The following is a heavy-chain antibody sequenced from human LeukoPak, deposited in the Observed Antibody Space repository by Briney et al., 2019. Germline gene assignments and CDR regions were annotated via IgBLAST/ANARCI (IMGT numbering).Heavy chain of an antibody. CDR3: ARQGALVKGIDY. CDR1: GYTFTVYY. D-gene: IGHD6-13*01. J-gene: IGHJ4*02. Sequence: GASVKVACKASGYTFTVYYMHWVRRAPGQGLECMGWINPNSGVTNYAQKFQGRVTMTRDTSISTVYMELSRLRSDDTAVYYCARQGALVKGIDYWGQGTLVTVSS. CDR2: INPNSGVT. V-gene: IGHV1-2*02.